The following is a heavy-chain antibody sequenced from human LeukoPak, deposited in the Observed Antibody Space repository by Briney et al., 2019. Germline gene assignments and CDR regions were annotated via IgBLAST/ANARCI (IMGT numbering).Heavy chain of an antibody. V-gene: IGHV4-38-2*02. CDR1: GYSISSGYY. CDR2: IYHSGNS. D-gene: IGHD1-20*01. Sequence: PSETLSLTCTVSGYSISSGYYWGWIRQPPGKGLEWIGSIYHSGNSYYNPSLKSRVTISVDTSKNQFPLRLSSVTAADTAVYYCARDLRSEYNSWIDDWGQGTPVTVSS. J-gene: IGHJ4*02. CDR3: ARDLRSEYNSWIDD.